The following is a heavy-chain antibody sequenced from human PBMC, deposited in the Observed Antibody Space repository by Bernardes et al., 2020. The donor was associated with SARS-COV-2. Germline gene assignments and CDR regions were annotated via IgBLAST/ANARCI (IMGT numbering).Heavy chain of an antibody. J-gene: IGHJ4*02. V-gene: IGHV3-21*01. CDR1: GFTLSSYS. CDR2: ISSSSSYI. Sequence: GFLSPSSAASGFTLSSYSMNWVRPAPGKGLEWVSSISSSSSYIYYADSVKGRFTISRDNAKNSLYLQMNSLRAEDTAVYYCARGPRDYVLRFDYWGQGTLVTVSS. CDR3: ARGPRDYVLRFDY. D-gene: IGHD3-16*01.